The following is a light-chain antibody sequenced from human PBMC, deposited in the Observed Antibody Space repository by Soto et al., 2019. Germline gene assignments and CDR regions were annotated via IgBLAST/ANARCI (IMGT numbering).Light chain of an antibody. Sequence: IQMTQSPSSLSASVGDTVTITCRASQTISFYLNWYQQKPGRTPNLLIYATSSLQSGVPSRFDGSGSGTEFTLTISSLQPEDFATYYCQQSFSTPHTFGQGTKLELK. V-gene: IGKV1-39*01. CDR3: QQSFSTPHT. J-gene: IGKJ2*01. CDR1: QTISFY. CDR2: ATS.